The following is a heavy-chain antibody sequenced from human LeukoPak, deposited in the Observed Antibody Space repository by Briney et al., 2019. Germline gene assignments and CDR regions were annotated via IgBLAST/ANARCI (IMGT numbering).Heavy chain of an antibody. D-gene: IGHD5-24*01. CDR2: IIPIFGTA. CDR3: ATSRDGYKFGNRTLIDY. CDR1: GGTFSSYA. Sequence: SVKVSCKASGGTFSSYAISWVRQAPGQGLEWMGGIIPIFGTANYAQKFQGRVTITTDESTSTAYMELSSLRSEDTAVYYCATSRDGYKFGNRTLIDYWGQGTLVTVSS. V-gene: IGHV1-69*05. J-gene: IGHJ4*02.